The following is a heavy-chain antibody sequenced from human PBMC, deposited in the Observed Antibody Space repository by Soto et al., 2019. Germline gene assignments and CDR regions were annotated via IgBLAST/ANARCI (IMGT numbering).Heavy chain of an antibody. Sequence: GGSLRLSCAASGFTFSSYWMHWVRQAPGKGLVWVSRINSDGSSTSYADSVKGRFTISRDNAKNTLYLQMNSLRAEDTAVYYCARAHYYYDSSGNYMYLDYWGQGTLVTVSS. CDR1: GFTFSSYW. CDR3: ARAHYYYDSSGNYMYLDY. D-gene: IGHD3-22*01. V-gene: IGHV3-74*01. CDR2: INSDGSST. J-gene: IGHJ4*02.